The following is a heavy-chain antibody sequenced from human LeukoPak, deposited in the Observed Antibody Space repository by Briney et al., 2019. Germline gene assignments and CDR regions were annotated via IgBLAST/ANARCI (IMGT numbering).Heavy chain of an antibody. CDR1: GYTFTGYY. Sequence: ASVKVSCKASGYTFTGYYMHWVRQAPGQGLEWMGRINPNSGGTSYAQKFQGRVTMTRDTSISTAYMELSRLRSDDTAVYYCAREGSSSNYGMDVWGQGTTVTVSS. CDR2: INPNSGGT. V-gene: IGHV1-2*06. D-gene: IGHD6-6*01. J-gene: IGHJ6*02. CDR3: AREGSSSNYGMDV.